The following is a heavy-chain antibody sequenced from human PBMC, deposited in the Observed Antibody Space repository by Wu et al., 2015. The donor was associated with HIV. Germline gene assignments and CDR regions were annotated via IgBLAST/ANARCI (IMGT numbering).Heavy chain of an antibody. Sequence: QVQLVQSGAEVKKPGSSVKVSCKASGGTFSSYAISWVRQAPGQGLEWMGGIIPIFRTTNYAQKFQGRVTITADESTSTAYMELSSLRSEDTAVYYCARELNRDGYNFFWYFDLWGRGTLVTVSS. V-gene: IGHV1-69*12. CDR3: ARELNRDGYNFFWYFDL. J-gene: IGHJ2*01. CDR2: IIPIFRTT. D-gene: IGHD5-24*01. CDR1: GGTFSSYA.